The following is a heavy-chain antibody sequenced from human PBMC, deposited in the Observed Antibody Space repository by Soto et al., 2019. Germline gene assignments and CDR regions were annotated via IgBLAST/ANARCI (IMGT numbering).Heavy chain of an antibody. V-gene: IGHV4-34*01. J-gene: IGHJ5*02. Sequence: SETLSLTCAVYGGSFSGYYWSWIRQPPGKGLEWIGEINHSGSTNYNPSLKSRVTISVDTSKNQFSLKLSSVTAADTAVYYCARDNVWSAINWFDPWGQGTLVTVSS. D-gene: IGHD3-3*01. CDR1: GGSFSGYY. CDR2: INHSGST. CDR3: ARDNVWSAINWFDP.